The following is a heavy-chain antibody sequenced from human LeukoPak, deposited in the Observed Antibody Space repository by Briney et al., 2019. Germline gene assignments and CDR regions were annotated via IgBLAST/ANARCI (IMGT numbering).Heavy chain of an antibody. CDR1: GFTFSSYG. J-gene: IGHJ4*02. D-gene: IGHD6-13*01. CDR2: INHSGGT. V-gene: IGHV4-34*01. CDR3: AKEGYSSREKSYYFDY. Sequence: GSLRLSCAASGFTFSSYGMSWIRQPPGKGLEWIGEINHSGGTNYNPSLKSRVTISVDTSKNQFSLKLSSVTAADTAVYYCAKEGYSSREKSYYFDYWGQGTLVTVSS.